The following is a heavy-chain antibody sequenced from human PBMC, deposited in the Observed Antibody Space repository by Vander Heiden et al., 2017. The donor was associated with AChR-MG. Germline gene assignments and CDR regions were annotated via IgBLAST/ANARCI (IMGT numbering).Heavy chain of an antibody. J-gene: IGHJ4*02. CDR3: ALISSGTDY. Sequence: QVLLLQSGAEVKTPGASVKASCKASGYTFTNCGINWVRQAPGQGLEWMGWISPYNGNTKYAQKLQGRVSMTTDTSATAAYMKLRSLRSDNTAVYYCALISSGTDYWGQGTLVTVSS. D-gene: IGHD6-19*01. V-gene: IGHV1-18*01. CDR1: GYTFTNCG. CDR2: ISPYNGNT.